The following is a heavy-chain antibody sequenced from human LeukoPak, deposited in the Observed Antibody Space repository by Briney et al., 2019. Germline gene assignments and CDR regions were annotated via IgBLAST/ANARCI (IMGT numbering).Heavy chain of an antibody. CDR2: IYPGDSDT. D-gene: IGHD1-14*01. J-gene: IGHJ3*02. Sequence: GESLKISCKGSGYSFTNYWIGWVRQRPGKGLEWMGIIYPGDSDTRYSPSFQGQVTISADKSISTAYLQWSSLKASDTAMYYCANTRFKNLFDAFDIWGQGTMVTVSS. V-gene: IGHV5-51*01. CDR3: ANTRFKNLFDAFDI. CDR1: GYSFTNYW.